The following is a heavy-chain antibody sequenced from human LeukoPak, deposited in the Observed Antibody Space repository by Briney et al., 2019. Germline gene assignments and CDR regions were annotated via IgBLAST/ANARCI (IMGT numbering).Heavy chain of an antibody. Sequence: GGSLRLSCAASGFTFSDYYMSWIRQAPGKGLEWVSYISSSGSTIYYADSVKGRFTIPRDNAKNSLYLQMNSLRAEDTAVYYCAREAGYSSSWHINYWGQGTLVTVSS. J-gene: IGHJ4*02. CDR1: GFTFSDYY. CDR2: ISSSGSTI. CDR3: AREAGYSSSWHINY. D-gene: IGHD6-13*01. V-gene: IGHV3-11*04.